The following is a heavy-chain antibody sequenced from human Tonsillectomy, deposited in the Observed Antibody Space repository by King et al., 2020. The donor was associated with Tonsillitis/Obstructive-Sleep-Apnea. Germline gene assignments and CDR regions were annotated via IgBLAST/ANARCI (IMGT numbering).Heavy chain of an antibody. Sequence: VQLVESGGGVVQPGRSLRLSCAASGFTFSSHGMHWVRQAPGKGLEWVAAIWFDGGNKYYADSVKGRFTISRDNSKNTLYLQMNSLRAEDTAVYYGARGTCSTTSCYGAEGDHLQNWGQGTLVTVSS. J-gene: IGHJ1*01. CDR2: IWFDGGNK. CDR1: GFTFSSHG. D-gene: IGHD2-2*01. CDR3: ARGTCSTTSCYGAEGDHLQN. V-gene: IGHV3-33*01.